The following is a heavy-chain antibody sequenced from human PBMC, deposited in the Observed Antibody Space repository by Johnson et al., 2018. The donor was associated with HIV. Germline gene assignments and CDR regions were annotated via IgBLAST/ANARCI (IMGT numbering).Heavy chain of an antibody. Sequence: QLQLVESGGGLVQPGPSLPLSCAPSGFTFDDYGMRWFRQAPGKWLQLLSGICARGGTTHYADSVKGRFPISRDNSKNTLYLQMHSLTPEDTAVYDCARGAVSGYVSVDAFHIWGQGTLVTVSS. D-gene: IGHD5-12*01. CDR1: GFTFDDYG. J-gene: IGHJ3*02. CDR2: ICARGGTT. CDR3: ARGAVSGYVSVDAFHI. V-gene: IGHV3-NL1*01.